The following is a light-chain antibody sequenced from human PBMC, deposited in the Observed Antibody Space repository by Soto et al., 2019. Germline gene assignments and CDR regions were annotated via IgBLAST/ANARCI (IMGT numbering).Light chain of an antibody. V-gene: IGKV4-1*01. Sequence: IVKTQSRDSLTVSLGERASINCKPSQSVLYKPNNKNYLAWLQQKPGQPPKLLIYWASNRESGVPDRFSGSGSGTDFTLTISSLQAEDVAVYYCHQYASSPWTFGQGTKVEI. J-gene: IGKJ1*01. CDR2: WAS. CDR1: QSVLYKPNNKNY. CDR3: HQYASSPWT.